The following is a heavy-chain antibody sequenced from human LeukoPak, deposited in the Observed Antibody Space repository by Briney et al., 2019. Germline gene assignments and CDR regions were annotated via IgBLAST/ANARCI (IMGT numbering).Heavy chain of an antibody. CDR3: AESYSYYYGMDV. CDR1: GYTFTSYG. Sequence: ASVKVSCTASGYTFTSYGISWVRQAPGQGLEWMGWISAYNGNTNYAQKLQGRVTMTTDTSTSTAYMELRSLRSDDTAVYYCAESYSYYYGMDVWGQGTTVTVSS. CDR2: ISAYNGNT. V-gene: IGHV1-18*01. J-gene: IGHJ6*02. D-gene: IGHD2-21*01.